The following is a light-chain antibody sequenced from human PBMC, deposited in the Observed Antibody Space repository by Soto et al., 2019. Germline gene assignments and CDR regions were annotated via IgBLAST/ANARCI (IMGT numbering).Light chain of an antibody. V-gene: IGKV1-39*01. CDR2: ASS. CDR3: QQSYSTPRT. J-gene: IGKJ1*01. Sequence: DIQMTQSPSSLSASVGDRVTITCRASQSVSTYLNWYQQKPGQAPKLLIYASSTLQSRVPSRVRGSGSGTDIIVTIYSLQPEDFAIYYCQQSYSTPRTFGPGTKVDIK. CDR1: QSVSTY.